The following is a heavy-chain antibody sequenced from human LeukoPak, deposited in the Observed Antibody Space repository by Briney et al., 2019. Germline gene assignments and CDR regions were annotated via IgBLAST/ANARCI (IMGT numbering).Heavy chain of an antibody. D-gene: IGHD1-26*01. J-gene: IGHJ4*02. CDR1: GFTFSSYR. CDR2: ISSSSSTI. CDR3: AREIRGYSYFDY. Sequence: GGSLRLSCAASGFTFSSYRMIWVRQTPGKGLEWVPYISSSSSTIYYADSVKGRFTISRDNAKNSLYLQMNSLRAEDTAVYYCAREIRGYSYFDYWGQGTLVTVSS. V-gene: IGHV3-48*04.